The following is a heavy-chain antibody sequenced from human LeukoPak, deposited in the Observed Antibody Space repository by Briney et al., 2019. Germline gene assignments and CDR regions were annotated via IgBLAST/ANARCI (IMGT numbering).Heavy chain of an antibody. CDR2: ISSSGSTI. V-gene: IGHV3-11*01. Sequence: GGSLRLSCAASGFTFSDYYMSWIRQAPGKGLEWVSYISSSGSTIYYADSVKGRFTIPRDNAKNSLYLQMNSLRAEDTAVYYCARGYYYDSSGPYYFDYWGQGTLVTVSS. CDR1: GFTFSDYY. D-gene: IGHD3-22*01. CDR3: ARGYYYDSSGPYYFDY. J-gene: IGHJ4*02.